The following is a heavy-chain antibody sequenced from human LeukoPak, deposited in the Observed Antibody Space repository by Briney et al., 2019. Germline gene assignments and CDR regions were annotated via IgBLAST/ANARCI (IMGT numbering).Heavy chain of an antibody. CDR2: IYYSGST. CDR3: ARDSLGAGTVGATSGY. Sequence: SETLSLTCAVSGGSISSNSYYWGWIRQPPGKGLEWIVSIYYSGSTYYNPSLKSRVTISVDTSKNQFSLKLSSVTAADTAVYYCARDSLGAGTVGATSGYWGQGTLVTVSS. V-gene: IGHV4-39*02. J-gene: IGHJ4*02. D-gene: IGHD1-26*01. CDR1: GGSISSNSYY.